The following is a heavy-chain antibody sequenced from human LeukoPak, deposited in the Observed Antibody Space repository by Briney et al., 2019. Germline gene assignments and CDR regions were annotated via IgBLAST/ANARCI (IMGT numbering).Heavy chain of an antibody. V-gene: IGHV3-30*04. D-gene: IGHD3-22*01. CDR2: ISYDGSNK. CDR3: AKDDKSKDAFDI. Sequence: SLRLSCAASGFTFSSYAMHWVRQAPGKGLEWVAVISYDGSNKYYADSVKGRFTISRDNSKNTLYLQMNSLRAEDTAVYYCAKDDKSKDAFDIWGQGTMVTVSS. J-gene: IGHJ3*02. CDR1: GFTFSSYA.